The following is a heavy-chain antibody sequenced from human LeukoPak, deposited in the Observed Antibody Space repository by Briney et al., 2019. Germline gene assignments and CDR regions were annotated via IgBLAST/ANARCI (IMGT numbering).Heavy chain of an antibody. J-gene: IGHJ4*02. CDR2: ISYGGSNK. V-gene: IGHV3-30*01. CDR1: GFTFSSYA. D-gene: IGHD3-22*01. Sequence: GRSLRLSCAASGFTFSSYAMHWVRQAPGKGLECVAVISYGGSNKYYADSVKGRFTISRDNSKNTLYLQMNSLRTEDTAVYYCAGDWGSSGYYYFDYWGQGTLVTVSS. CDR3: AGDWGSSGYYYFDY.